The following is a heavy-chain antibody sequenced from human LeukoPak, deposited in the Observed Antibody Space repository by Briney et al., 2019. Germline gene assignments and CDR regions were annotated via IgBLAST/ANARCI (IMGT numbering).Heavy chain of an antibody. CDR3: ARHVGRRGYFDY. D-gene: IGHD1-26*01. CDR1: GGSITSSGYY. Sequence: SETLSLTCTVFGGSITSSGYYWGWIRQPPGKGLEWIGTIYYSGSTYYDPSLKSRVTMSVDTSKNQFSLNLTSVTAADTAVYYCARHVGRRGYFDYWGQGSLVTVSS. V-gene: IGHV4-39*01. J-gene: IGHJ4*02. CDR2: IYYSGST.